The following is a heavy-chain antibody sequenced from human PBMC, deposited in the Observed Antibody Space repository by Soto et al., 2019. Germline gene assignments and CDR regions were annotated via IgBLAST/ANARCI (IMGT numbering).Heavy chain of an antibody. CDR1: GGSFSAYY. J-gene: IGHJ4*02. CDR3: ARGRRTAVTIDY. D-gene: IGHD4-17*01. CDR2: INHSGST. Sequence: SETLSLTCAGYGGSFSAYYWSWIRQPPGKGLEWIGEINHSGSTNYNPSLKSRVTISVDTSRNQFSLKLSSVTAADTAVYYCARGRRTAVTIDYWGQGTLVTVS. V-gene: IGHV4-34*01.